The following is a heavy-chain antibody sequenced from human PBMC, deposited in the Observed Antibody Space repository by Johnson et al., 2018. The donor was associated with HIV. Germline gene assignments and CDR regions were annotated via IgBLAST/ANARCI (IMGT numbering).Heavy chain of an antibody. J-gene: IGHJ3*02. CDR1: GFMFSDYW. Sequence: VQLVESGGGLVQPGGSPRLSCAASGFMFSDYWMTWVRQAPGKGLEWVANIKQDGSEKYYVDSVKGRFTISRDNAKNSLYLQMNSLRAEDTAVYYCARALGLEVCAFDIWGQGTMVTVSS. D-gene: IGHD2-8*01. CDR3: ARALGLEVCAFDI. V-gene: IGHV3-7*05. CDR2: IKQDGSEK.